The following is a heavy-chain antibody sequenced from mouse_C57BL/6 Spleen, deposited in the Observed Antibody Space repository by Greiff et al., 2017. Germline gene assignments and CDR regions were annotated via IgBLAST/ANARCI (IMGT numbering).Heavy chain of an antibody. J-gene: IGHJ2*01. Sequence: EVMLVESEGGLVQPGSSMKLSCTASGFTFSDYYMAWVRQVPEKGLEWVANINYDGSSTYYLDSLKSRFIISRDNAKNILYLQMSSLKSEDTATYYCARIYYGYDGGFDYWGQGTTLTVSS. CDR2: INYDGSST. CDR1: GFTFSDYY. D-gene: IGHD2-2*01. V-gene: IGHV5-16*01. CDR3: ARIYYGYDGGFDY.